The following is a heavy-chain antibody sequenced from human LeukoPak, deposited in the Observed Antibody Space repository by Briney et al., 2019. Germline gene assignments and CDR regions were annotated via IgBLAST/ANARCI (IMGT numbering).Heavy chain of an antibody. CDR2: INHSGSA. J-gene: IGHJ4*02. CDR1: GGSFSGYY. V-gene: IGHV4-34*01. CDR3: ARGPGVRYFDY. Sequence: SETLSLTCAVYGGSFSGYYWSWIRQPPGKGLEWIGEINHSGSANYNPSLKSRVTISVDTSKNQFSLKLSSVTAADTAVYYCARGPGVRYFDYWGQGTLVTVSS. D-gene: IGHD3-10*01.